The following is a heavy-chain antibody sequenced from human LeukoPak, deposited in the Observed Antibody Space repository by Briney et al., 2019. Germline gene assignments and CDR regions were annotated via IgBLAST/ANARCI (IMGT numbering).Heavy chain of an antibody. CDR2: IKEDGSEK. J-gene: IGHJ4*02. CDR1: GFSFSSYW. D-gene: IGHD3-10*01. CDR3: AKESYYYGSGSYD. V-gene: IGHV3-7*03. Sequence: GGSLRLSCTASGFSFSSYWMTWVRQAPGKGLEWVADIKEDGSEKSYVDSVKGRFTISRDNAKNSLYLQMNSLRAEDTALYYCAKESYYYGSGSYDWGQGTLVTVSS.